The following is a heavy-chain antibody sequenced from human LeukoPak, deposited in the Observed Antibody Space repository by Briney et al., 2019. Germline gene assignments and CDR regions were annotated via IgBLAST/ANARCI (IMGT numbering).Heavy chain of an antibody. J-gene: IGHJ4*02. Sequence: GGTLRLSCAASGFTFSSYAMSWVRQAPGKGLEWVSAISGSGGSTYYADSVKGRFTISRDNSKNTLYLQMNSLRAEDTAVYYCAKDPIQSVVVAATGDYWGQGTLVTVSS. CDR2: ISGSGGST. CDR1: GFTFSSYA. CDR3: AKDPIQSVVVAATGDY. D-gene: IGHD2-15*01. V-gene: IGHV3-23*01.